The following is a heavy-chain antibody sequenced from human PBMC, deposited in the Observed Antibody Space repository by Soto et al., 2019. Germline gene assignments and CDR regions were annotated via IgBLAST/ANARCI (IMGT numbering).Heavy chain of an antibody. Sequence: QVQLVQSGAEVKKPGSSVKVSCKASGGTFSSYTISWVRQAPGQGLEWMGRIIPILGIANYAQKFQGRVTITADKCTSTAYMELSSLRSEDTAVYYCARGRVVVVSASYGMDVWGQGTTVTVSS. D-gene: IGHD2-15*01. CDR3: ARGRVVVVSASYGMDV. CDR2: IIPILGIA. V-gene: IGHV1-69*02. CDR1: GGTFSSYT. J-gene: IGHJ6*02.